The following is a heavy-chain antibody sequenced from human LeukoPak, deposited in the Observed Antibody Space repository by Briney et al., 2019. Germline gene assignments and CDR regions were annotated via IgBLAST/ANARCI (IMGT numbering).Heavy chain of an antibody. CDR2: ISSSSSHI. V-gene: IGHV3-21*06. J-gene: IGHJ4*02. CDR1: GFTFTNCR. D-gene: IGHD5-12*01. Sequence: GGSLRLSCVASGFTFTNCRMNWVRQAPGKGLEWVSCISSSSSHIYYADSVKGQFTISRDNAKNSLYLQMNSLRVDDTAVYYCARDQGGYGTFDYWGQGSLVTVSS. CDR3: ARDQGGYGTFDY.